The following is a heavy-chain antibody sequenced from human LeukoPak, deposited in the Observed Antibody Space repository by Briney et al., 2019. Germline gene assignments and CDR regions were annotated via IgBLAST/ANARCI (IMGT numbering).Heavy chain of an antibody. V-gene: IGHV4-39*01. D-gene: IGHD1-26*01. Sequence: SETLSLTCIVSGGSISSSGYYWGWIRQPPGKGLEWIGSIYYSGSTYYNPSLESRVTISVDTSKNQFSLRLISVTAVDTAVYYCARQGVGATDCWGQGTLVTVSS. CDR2: IYYSGST. CDR3: ARQGVGATDC. J-gene: IGHJ4*02. CDR1: GGSISSSGYY.